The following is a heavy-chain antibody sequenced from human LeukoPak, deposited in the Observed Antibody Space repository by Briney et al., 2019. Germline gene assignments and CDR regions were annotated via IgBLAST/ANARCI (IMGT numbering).Heavy chain of an antibody. J-gene: IGHJ4*02. Sequence: GRSLRLSCAASGFTFSSYAMHWVRQAPGKGLEWVAVISYDGSNKYYADSVKGRFTISRDNSKNTLYLQMNGLRAEDTAVYYCARDTARDYGDYSSWGQGTLVTVSS. V-gene: IGHV3-30*04. CDR3: ARDTARDYGDYSS. CDR1: GFTFSSYA. D-gene: IGHD4-17*01. CDR2: ISYDGSNK.